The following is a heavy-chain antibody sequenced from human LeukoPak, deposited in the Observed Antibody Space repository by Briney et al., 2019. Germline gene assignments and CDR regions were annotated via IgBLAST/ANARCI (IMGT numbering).Heavy chain of an antibody. CDR2: LTPFNGNT. J-gene: IGHJ4*02. V-gene: IGHV1-45*02. D-gene: IGHD4-23*01. Sequence: TEASVKVSCKASGYTFTYRYLHWVRQAPGQALEWMGWLTPFNGNTNYAQKFQDRVAITRDKSMNTAYMELSSLISEDTAMYYCAIDYGGSQSFDYWGQGTLVTVSS. CDR3: AIDYGGSQSFDY. CDR1: GYTFTYRY.